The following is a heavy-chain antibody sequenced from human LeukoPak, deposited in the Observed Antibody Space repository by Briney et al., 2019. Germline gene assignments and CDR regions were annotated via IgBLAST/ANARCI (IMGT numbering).Heavy chain of an antibody. V-gene: IGHV4-59*12. J-gene: IGHJ3*02. CDR2: IYYSGST. CDR3: ARALSSTTSEDAFDI. Sequence: SETLSLTCTVSGGSISSYYWSWIRQPPGKGLEWIGYIYYSGSTNYNPSLKSRVTISVDKSKNQFSLKLSSVTAADTAVYYCARALSSTTSEDAFDIWGQGTMVTVSS. D-gene: IGHD2-2*01. CDR1: GGSISSYY.